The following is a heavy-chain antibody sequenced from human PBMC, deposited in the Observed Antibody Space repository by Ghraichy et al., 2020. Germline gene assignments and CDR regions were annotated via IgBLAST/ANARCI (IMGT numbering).Heavy chain of an antibody. CDR2: IKQDGSER. Sequence: GGSLRLSCAASGFTFNTYYMTWVRKAPGKGLEWVDNIKQDGSERYYVDSVKGRFTISRDNAKDSVYLQMSSLRAEDTAVYFCGRGGYIYGSNPVDYWGQGTQVTVSS. CDR1: GFTFNTYY. V-gene: IGHV3-7*04. J-gene: IGHJ4*02. CDR3: GRGGYIYGSNPVDY. D-gene: IGHD5-18*01.